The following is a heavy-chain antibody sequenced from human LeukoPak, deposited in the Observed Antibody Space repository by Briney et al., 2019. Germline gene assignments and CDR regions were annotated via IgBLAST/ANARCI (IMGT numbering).Heavy chain of an antibody. CDR3: ARERHAYSLDY. CDR2: INAGNGNT. J-gene: IGHJ4*02. D-gene: IGHD1-26*01. V-gene: IGHV1-3*01. Sequence: ASVKVSCTASGYTFTSYAIHWVRQAPGQRLEWMGWINAGNGNTKYSQKFQGRVTITRDTSASTAYMELSSLRSEGTAVYYCARERHAYSLDYWGQGTLVTVSS. CDR1: GYTFTSYA.